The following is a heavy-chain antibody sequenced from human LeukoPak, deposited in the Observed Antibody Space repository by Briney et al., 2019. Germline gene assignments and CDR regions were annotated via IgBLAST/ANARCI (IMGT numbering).Heavy chain of an antibody. J-gene: IGHJ6*03. D-gene: IGHD2-2*01. Sequence: PSETLSLTCTVSGYSITSRYNCTCIQQPPGKVLLWIESIYHSGSAYYNPSLKSRVTISVDTSKTQFSLKLSSVTAADTDVYYCAREVGDIVVVPAALIGSYYYYMDVWGKGTTVTVSS. CDR3: AREVGDIVVVPAALIGSYYYYMDV. CDR2: IYHSGSA. V-gene: IGHV4-38-2*02. CDR1: GYSITSRYN.